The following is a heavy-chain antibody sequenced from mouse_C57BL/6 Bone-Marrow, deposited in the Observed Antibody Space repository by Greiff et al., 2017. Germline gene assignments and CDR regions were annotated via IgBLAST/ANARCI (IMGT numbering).Heavy chain of an antibody. Sequence: QVQLQQSGAELVRPGASVTLSCKASGYTFTDYEMHWVKQTPVHGLEWIGAIDPETGGTAYNQKFKGKAILTADKSSSTAYMERRSLTSEDPAVYYGTRTGTVVAPAYWGQGTLVTVSA. J-gene: IGHJ3*01. V-gene: IGHV1-15*01. D-gene: IGHD1-1*01. CDR2: IDPETGGT. CDR3: TRTGTVVAPAY. CDR1: GYTFTDYE.